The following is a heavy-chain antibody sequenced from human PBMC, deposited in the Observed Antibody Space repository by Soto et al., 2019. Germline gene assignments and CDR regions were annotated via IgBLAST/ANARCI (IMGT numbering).Heavy chain of an antibody. CDR1: GGSISSYY. V-gene: IGHV4-59*01. CDR3: AKSYDTLTGSFLSIDS. Sequence: PSETLSLTCTVSGGSISSYYWSWIRQPPGKGLEWIGYVYYSGGTNYSPSLKGRFTISRDNSKNSHFLEMNSLRLEDTAVYYCAKSYDTLTGSFLSIDSWGHGTLVTVS. J-gene: IGHJ5*01. CDR2: VYYSGGT. D-gene: IGHD3-9*01.